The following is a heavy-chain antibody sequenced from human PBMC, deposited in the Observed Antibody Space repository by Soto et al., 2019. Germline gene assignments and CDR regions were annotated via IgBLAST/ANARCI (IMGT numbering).Heavy chain of an antibody. CDR1: GFTFSRYD. J-gene: IGHJ4*02. CDR3: AKEISSMWFPLDS. Sequence: LRLSCVASGFTFSRYDMSWVRPTPGRGLEWVSTIRASGGSTYYADSVKGRFIISRDTSKNTLYLQMNSLRAEDTAVYYCAKEISSMWFPLDSWGQGTLVTVSS. V-gene: IGHV3-23*01. CDR2: IRASGGST. D-gene: IGHD3-3*02.